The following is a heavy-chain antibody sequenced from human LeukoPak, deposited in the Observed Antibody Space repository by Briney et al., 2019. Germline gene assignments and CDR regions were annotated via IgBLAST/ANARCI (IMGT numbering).Heavy chain of an antibody. CDR3: ARGKVSAGIWENWFAP. V-gene: IGHV1-69*13. CDR2: IIPIFGTA. D-gene: IGHD6-13*01. CDR1: GGTFSSYA. Sequence: SVKVSCKASGGTFSSYAISWVRQAPGQGLEWMGGIIPIFGTANYAQKFQGRVTITADESTSTAYMELSSLRSEDTAVYYCARGKVSAGIWENWFAPWGKGTTVTVSS. J-gene: IGHJ6*04.